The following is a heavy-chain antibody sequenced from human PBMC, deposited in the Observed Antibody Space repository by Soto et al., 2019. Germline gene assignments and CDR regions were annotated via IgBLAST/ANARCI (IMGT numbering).Heavy chain of an antibody. Sequence: PSETLSLTCTVSGGSISSGGYYWSWIRQPPGKGLEWIGYIYYSGSTNYNPSPKSRVTISVDTSKNQFSLKLSSVTAADTAVYYCARVYAYYFDYWGQGTLVTVSS. CDR1: GGSISSGGYY. CDR2: IYYSGST. D-gene: IGHD2-8*01. CDR3: ARVYAYYFDY. J-gene: IGHJ4*02. V-gene: IGHV4-61*08.